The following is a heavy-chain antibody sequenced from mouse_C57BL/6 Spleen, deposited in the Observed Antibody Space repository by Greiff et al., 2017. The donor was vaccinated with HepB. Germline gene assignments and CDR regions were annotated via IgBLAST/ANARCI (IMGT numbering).Heavy chain of an antibody. V-gene: IGHV5-17*01. CDR2: ISSGSSTI. D-gene: IGHD1-1*01. CDR1: GFTFSDYG. J-gene: IGHJ2*01. CDR3: AMDYYGSSYDY. Sequence: EVKLMESGGGLVKPGGSLKLSCAASGFTFSDYGMHWVRQAPEKGLEWVAYISSGSSTIYYADTVKGRFTISRDNAKNTQFLQMTSLRSEDTAMYYCAMDYYGSSYDYWGQGTTLTVSS.